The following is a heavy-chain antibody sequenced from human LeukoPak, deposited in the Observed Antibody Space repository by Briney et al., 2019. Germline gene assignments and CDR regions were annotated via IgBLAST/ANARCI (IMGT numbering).Heavy chain of an antibody. D-gene: IGHD5-24*01. V-gene: IGHV1-69*02. CDR3: ASTSIRYGYNYVSTDAFDI. CDR1: GGTFSSYT. Sequence: SVKVSCKASGGTFSSYTISLVRQAPGQGLEWMGRIIPILGIANYAQKFQGRVTITADKSTSTAYMELSSLRSEDTAVYYCASTSIRYGYNYVSTDAFDIWVQGTMVTVSS. J-gene: IGHJ3*02. CDR2: IIPILGIA.